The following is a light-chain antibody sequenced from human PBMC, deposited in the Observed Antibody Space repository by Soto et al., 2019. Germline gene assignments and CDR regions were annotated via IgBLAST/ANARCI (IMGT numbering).Light chain of an antibody. CDR2: DFG. Sequence: QSALTQPASVSGSPGQSITISCTGTLSYVGGYNYVSWYQHHPGKAPKLMLYDFGSRLSGVSNRFSGSKSGNTASLTISGLQAEDEADYYCCSYTSSTTWVFGGGTKLTVL. J-gene: IGLJ3*02. V-gene: IGLV2-14*03. CDR3: CSYTSSTTWV. CDR1: LSYVGGYNY.